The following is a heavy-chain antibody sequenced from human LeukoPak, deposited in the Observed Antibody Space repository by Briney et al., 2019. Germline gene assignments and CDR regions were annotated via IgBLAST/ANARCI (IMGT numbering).Heavy chain of an antibody. Sequence: GGSLRLSCAASGFTFSNAWMSWVRQAPGKGLEWVGRIKSKTDGGTTDYTAPVKGRFTISRDDSKNTLYLQMNSLKTEYTAVYYCTTGPFDYYGSASYLANGMDVWGQGTTVTVSS. D-gene: IGHD3-10*01. CDR2: IKSKTDGGTT. CDR3: TTGPFDYYGSASYLANGMDV. CDR1: GFTFSNAW. J-gene: IGHJ6*02. V-gene: IGHV3-15*01.